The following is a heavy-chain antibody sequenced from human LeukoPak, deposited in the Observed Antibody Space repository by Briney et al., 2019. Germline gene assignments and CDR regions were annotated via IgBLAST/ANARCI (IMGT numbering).Heavy chain of an antibody. CDR2: IFGSGST. Sequence: PSETLSLTCTVSGGSISVYYWHWIRKPAGKGLEWIGRIFGSGSTNYNPSLQSRVTVSVDTSKNHFSLNLRYVTAADTAIYYCVRDCSGGSCYPDAFDIWGQGTMVTVSS. CDR1: GGSISVYY. CDR3: VRDCSGGSCYPDAFDI. J-gene: IGHJ3*02. D-gene: IGHD2-15*01. V-gene: IGHV4-4*07.